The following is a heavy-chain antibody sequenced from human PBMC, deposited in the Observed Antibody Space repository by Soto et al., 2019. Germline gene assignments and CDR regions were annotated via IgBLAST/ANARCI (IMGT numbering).Heavy chain of an antibody. Sequence: ASVKVSCKASGYTFTGYYMHWVRQAPGQGLEWMGWINPKTGDTNYTQNFQGWVTMTRDTSISTAYLELSRLRSDDTAVYYCATGTDYYDSSGYYHGNLDYWGPGTLVTVSS. V-gene: IGHV1-2*04. CDR1: GYTFTGYY. D-gene: IGHD3-22*01. CDR3: ATGTDYYDSSGYYHGNLDY. J-gene: IGHJ4*02. CDR2: INPKTGDT.